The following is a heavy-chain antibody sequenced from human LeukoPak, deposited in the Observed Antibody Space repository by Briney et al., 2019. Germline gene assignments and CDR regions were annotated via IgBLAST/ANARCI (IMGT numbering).Heavy chain of an antibody. CDR1: GGSITSSSYY. CDR3: ARDQRGYSGYDWDSPFDP. CDR2: IYYSGST. Sequence: PSETLSLTCTVSGGSITSSSYYWGWIRQPPGKGLEWIGSIYYSGSTNYNPSLKSRVTISVDTSKNQFSLKLSSVTAADTAVYYCARDQRGYSGYDWDSPFDPWGQGTLVTVSS. J-gene: IGHJ5*02. D-gene: IGHD5-12*01. V-gene: IGHV4-39*07.